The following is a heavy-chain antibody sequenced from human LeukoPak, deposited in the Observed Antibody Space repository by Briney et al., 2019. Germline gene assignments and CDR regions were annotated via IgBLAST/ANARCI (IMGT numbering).Heavy chain of an antibody. Sequence: GGSLRLSCAASGFTFSDHYMDWVRQAPGKGLEWVGRTRNKANSYTTEYAASVKGRFTISRDDSKNSLYLQMNSLRDEDTAVYYCARDSGVDAHIDYWGQGTLVTVSA. J-gene: IGHJ4*02. CDR3: ARDSGVDAHIDY. D-gene: IGHD3-3*01. V-gene: IGHV3-72*01. CDR1: GFTFSDHY. CDR2: TRNKANSYTT.